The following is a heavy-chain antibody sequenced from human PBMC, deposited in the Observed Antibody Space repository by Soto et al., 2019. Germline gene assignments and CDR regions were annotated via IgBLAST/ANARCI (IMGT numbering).Heavy chain of an antibody. V-gene: IGHV4-4*02. CDR1: GGSISNNNW. CDR3: ARVPGVTTGTPYFFDN. Sequence: QVQLQESGPGLVKPSGTLSLTCVVSGGSISNNNWWSWDRQPPGKGLEWIGEMYHSGSTNYNPSLKSRVTISVDKSKNQLSLKLSSVTAADTAVYYCARVPGVTTGTPYFFDNWGQGTLVTVSS. J-gene: IGHJ4*02. D-gene: IGHD4-17*01. CDR2: MYHSGST.